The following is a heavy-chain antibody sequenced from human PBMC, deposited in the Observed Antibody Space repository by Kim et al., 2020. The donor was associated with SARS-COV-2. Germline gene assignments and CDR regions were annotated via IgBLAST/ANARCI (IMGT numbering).Heavy chain of an antibody. J-gene: IGHJ6*02. CDR1: GHRFPNAW. Sequence: GESLKISCQCSGHRFPNAWINWVRQMPGKGLEWMGSFDPTESYIYYSPSFQGHVTISVDKSINTVYLQWSSLKASDTAMYYCAGLSNVVDVWGQGTTVTVSS. D-gene: IGHD2-8*01. CDR2: FDPTESYI. CDR3: AGLSNVVDV. V-gene: IGHV5-10-1*01.